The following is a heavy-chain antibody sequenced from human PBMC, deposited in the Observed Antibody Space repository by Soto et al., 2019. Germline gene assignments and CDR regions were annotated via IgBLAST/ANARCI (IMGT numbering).Heavy chain of an antibody. D-gene: IGHD3-3*01. J-gene: IGHJ5*02. CDR2: ISPDGTTT. CDR3: SRGRSPYYGYFDP. CDR1: GSTFSGDW. Sequence: GALRLSCVASGSTFSGDWMHWVRQVPGKGLVWVSRISPDGTTTYYADSVKGRFTISRDNAKNTLYLQMNGLRADDTAVYYCSRGRSPYYGYFDPWGPGTLVTVSS. V-gene: IGHV3-74*01.